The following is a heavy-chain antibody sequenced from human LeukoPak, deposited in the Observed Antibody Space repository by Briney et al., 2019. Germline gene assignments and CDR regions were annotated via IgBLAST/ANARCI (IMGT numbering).Heavy chain of an antibody. J-gene: IGHJ6*02. D-gene: IGHD3-9*01. Sequence: GRSLRLSCAASGFTFSSYAMHWVRQAPGKGLEWVAVISYDGSNKYYADSVKGRFTISRDNSKNTLSLQMNSLRAEDTAVYYCARDGHLYYDILTGYTPFYGMDVWGQGTTVTVSS. CDR1: GFTFSSYA. V-gene: IGHV3-30-3*01. CDR2: ISYDGSNK. CDR3: ARDGHLYYDILTGYTPFYGMDV.